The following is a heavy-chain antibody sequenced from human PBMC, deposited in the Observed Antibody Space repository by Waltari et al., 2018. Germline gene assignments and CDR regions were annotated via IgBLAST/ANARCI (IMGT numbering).Heavy chain of an antibody. V-gene: IGHV4-4*02. CDR2: IYHSGST. Sequence: QVQLHESGPGLVKPSGTLSLTCAVSGCSLRSRNWCSWVRQPPGKGLEWIGEIYHSGSTNYNPSLKSRVTISVDKSKNQFSLKLSSVTAADTAVYYCARRPTPGIAAANPDYWGQGTLVTVSS. CDR3: ARRPTPGIAAANPDY. J-gene: IGHJ4*02. CDR1: GCSLRSRNW. D-gene: IGHD6-13*01.